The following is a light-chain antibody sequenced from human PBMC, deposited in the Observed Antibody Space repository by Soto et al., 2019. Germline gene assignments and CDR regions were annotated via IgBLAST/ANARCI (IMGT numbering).Light chain of an antibody. CDR1: SSDVGSYNL. CDR2: EGS. CDR3: CSYAGSLLV. V-gene: IGLV2-23*01. J-gene: IGLJ2*01. Sequence: QSVLTQPASLSGSPGQSITISCTGTSSDVGSYNLVSWYQQHPGKAPKLMIYEGSKRPSGVSNRFSGSKSGNTASLTISGLQAEDEADYYCCSYAGSLLVFGGGTKLTVL.